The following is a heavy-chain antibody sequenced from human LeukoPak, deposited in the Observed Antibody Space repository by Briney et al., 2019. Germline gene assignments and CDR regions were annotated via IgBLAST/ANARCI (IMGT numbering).Heavy chain of an antibody. CDR3: ARVDYSGRYYYFDY. Sequence: SETLSHTCTVSGGSISSYYWSWIRQPPGKGLEWIGDMYYSGSTNHSPSLKSRVTISVDTSKNQFSLKLSSVTAADTAVYYCARVDYSGRYYYFDYWGQGTLVTVSS. J-gene: IGHJ4*02. V-gene: IGHV4-59*01. CDR1: GGSISSYY. D-gene: IGHD1-26*01. CDR2: MYYSGST.